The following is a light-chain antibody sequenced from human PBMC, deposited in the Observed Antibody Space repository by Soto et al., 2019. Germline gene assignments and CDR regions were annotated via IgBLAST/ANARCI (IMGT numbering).Light chain of an antibody. J-gene: IGKJ4*01. CDR2: DAS. Sequence: EIVLTQSPATLSLSPGEGATLSCRASQSLSSYLAWYQQKPGQAPRLLIYDASNRATGIPARFSGSGSGTDFTLTISSLEPEDFAVYYCQQRTNWPLFGGGTKVEIK. CDR1: QSLSSY. CDR3: QQRTNWPL. V-gene: IGKV3-11*01.